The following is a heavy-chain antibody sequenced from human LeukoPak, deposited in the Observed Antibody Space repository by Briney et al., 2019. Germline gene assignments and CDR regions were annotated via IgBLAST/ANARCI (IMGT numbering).Heavy chain of an antibody. CDR1: LFTFSSYA. Sequence: RGSLRLSCAASLFTFSSYAMTWVRQAPGKGLEWVSTINPSGGDTYYADSVRGRFTISRDNSKKTLYLQMDSLRAEDTAVYYCAKAYNYGSGSYYSFFDNWGQGTLDTVSS. CDR3: AKAYNYGSGSYYSFFDN. CDR2: INPSGGDT. V-gene: IGHV3-23*01. D-gene: IGHD3-10*01. J-gene: IGHJ4*02.